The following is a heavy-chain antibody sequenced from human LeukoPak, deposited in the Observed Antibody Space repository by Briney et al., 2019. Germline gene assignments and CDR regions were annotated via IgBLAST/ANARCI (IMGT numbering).Heavy chain of an antibody. CDR3: AKSQRAVAGPDAFDI. Sequence: PGGSLRLSCAASGFTFSSYAMSGVRQAPGKGLEWVSAISGSGGSTYYADSVKGRFTISRDNSKNTLYLQMNSLRAEDTAVYCCAKSQRAVAGPDAFDIWGQGTMVTVSS. CDR1: GFTFSSYA. CDR2: ISGSGGST. V-gene: IGHV3-23*01. D-gene: IGHD6-19*01. J-gene: IGHJ3*02.